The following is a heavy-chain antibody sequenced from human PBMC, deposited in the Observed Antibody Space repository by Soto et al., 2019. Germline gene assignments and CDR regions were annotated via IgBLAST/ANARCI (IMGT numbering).Heavy chain of an antibody. CDR2: VRGSGGCT. CDR1: GFTFTNYA. D-gene: IGHD2-15*01. J-gene: IGHJ4*02. Sequence: EVQLLESGGGLVQPGGSLRLSCAASGFTFTNYAMTWVRQAPGKWLEWVSGVRGSGGCTYYADSVKGRFTMSRDNSKNTLYLQMHSLRAEDTAIYYCANAVVVVAAAGWSVDYWGQGILVTVSS. V-gene: IGHV3-23*01. CDR3: ANAVVVVAAAGWSVDY.